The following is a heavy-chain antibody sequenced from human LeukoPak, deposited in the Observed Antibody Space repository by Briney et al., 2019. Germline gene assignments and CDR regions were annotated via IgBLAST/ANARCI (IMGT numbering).Heavy chain of an antibody. CDR2: IYYSGST. D-gene: IGHD3-10*01. CDR3: ARGGYYGSGNDFRFDP. J-gene: IGHJ5*02. CDR1: GGSISSYY. V-gene: IGHV4-59*01. Sequence: PSETLSLTCTVSGGSISSYYRSWIRQPPGKGLEWIGYIYYSGSTNYKPSLKSRVTISVDTSKNQFSLKLSSVTAADTAVYYCARGGYYGSGNDFRFDPWGQGTLVTVSS.